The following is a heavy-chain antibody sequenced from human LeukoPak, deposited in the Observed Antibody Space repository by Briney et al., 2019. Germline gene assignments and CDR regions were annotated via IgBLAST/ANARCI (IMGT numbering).Heavy chain of an antibody. Sequence: PGGSLRLSCAASGFTFSNYWMHWVRQAPGKGLVWVSRTNSDGSTTSHADSVKGRFTIFRDNAKNTLFLQLNSLRVEDTAVYYCGRGNYYGVDIWGQGTTVTVSS. CDR3: GRGNYYGVDI. V-gene: IGHV3-74*01. J-gene: IGHJ6*02. CDR2: TNSDGSTT. CDR1: GFTFSNYW.